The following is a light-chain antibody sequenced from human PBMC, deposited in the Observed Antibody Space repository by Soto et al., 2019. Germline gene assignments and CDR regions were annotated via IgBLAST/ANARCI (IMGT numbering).Light chain of an antibody. J-gene: IGKJ4*01. CDR3: QQYNSFS. CDR2: DAS. V-gene: IGKV1-5*01. Sequence: DIQVTQSPSTLSASVGDRVTITCRASQSISSRLAWYQLKPGKAPQLLISDASSLESGVPSRFSGSGSGTEFTLTISSLQPDDCATYYCQQYNSFSFGGGTKVDIK. CDR1: QSISSR.